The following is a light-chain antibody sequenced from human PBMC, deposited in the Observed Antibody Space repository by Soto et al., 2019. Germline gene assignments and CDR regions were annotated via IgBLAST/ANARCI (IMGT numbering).Light chain of an antibody. Sequence: LTQSPTTLSQSPGDRATIACRASQSISSSLAWYQQKPGKAPKLLIYDASSLKSGVPSRFSGSGSGTEFTLTISSLQPEDFATYYCQQDDNYPLTFGQGTKVDIK. CDR3: QQDDNYPLT. V-gene: IGKV1D-13*01. J-gene: IGKJ1*01. CDR1: QSISSS. CDR2: DAS.